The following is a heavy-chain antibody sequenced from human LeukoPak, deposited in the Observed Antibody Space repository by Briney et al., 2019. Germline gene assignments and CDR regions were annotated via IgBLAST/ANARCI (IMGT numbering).Heavy chain of an antibody. V-gene: IGHV3-53*01. CDR1: GFTVSSNY. CDR3: ARDSGSGSYSGY. D-gene: IGHD3-10*01. Sequence: GGSLRLSCAASGFTVSSNYMSWVRQAPGKGLEWVSVIYSGGSTYYADSVKGRFTNSRDNSKNTLYLQMNSLRAEDTAVYYCARDSGSGSYSGYWGLGTLVTVSS. J-gene: IGHJ4*02. CDR2: IYSGGST.